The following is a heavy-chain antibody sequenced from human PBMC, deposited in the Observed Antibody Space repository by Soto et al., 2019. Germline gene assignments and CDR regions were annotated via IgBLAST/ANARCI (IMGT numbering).Heavy chain of an antibody. V-gene: IGHV3-33*01. CDR3: ARDYGMATIQAFDY. CDR2: IWYDGSNK. CDR1: GFTFSSYG. Sequence: PGGSLRLSCAASGFTFSSYGMHWVRQAPGKGLEWVAVIWYDGSNKYYADSVKGRFTISRDNSKNTLYLQMNSLRAEDTAVYYCARDYGMATIQAFDYWGQGTLVTVSS. J-gene: IGHJ4*02. D-gene: IGHD5-12*01.